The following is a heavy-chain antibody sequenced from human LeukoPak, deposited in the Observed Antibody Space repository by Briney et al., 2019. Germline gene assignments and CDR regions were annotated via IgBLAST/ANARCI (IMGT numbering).Heavy chain of an antibody. CDR2: IIPIFGTA. CDR3: ARDPDYYDSSGNN. CDR1: GGTFSSYA. D-gene: IGHD3-22*01. V-gene: IGHV1-69*13. J-gene: IGHJ4*02. Sequence: SVKVSCKASGGTFSSYAISWVRQASGQGLEWMGGIIPIFGTANYAQKFQGRVTITADESTSTAYMELSSLRSEDTAVYYCARDPDYYDSSGNNWGQGTLVTVSS.